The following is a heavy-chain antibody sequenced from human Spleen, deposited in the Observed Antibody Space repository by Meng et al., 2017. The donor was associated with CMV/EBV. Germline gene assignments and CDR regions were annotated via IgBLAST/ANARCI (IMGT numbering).Heavy chain of an antibody. J-gene: IGHJ6*02. V-gene: IGHV3-66*02. CDR2: IYSGGST. CDR3: ASMRDYYYGMDV. Sequence: GGSLRLSCAVSGFTVSSNYMNWVRQAPGKGLEWVSVIYSGGSTYYADSVKGRFTISRDNSKNTLYLQMNSLRTEDTAVYYCASMRDYYYGMDVWGQGTTVTVSS. CDR1: GFTVSSNY.